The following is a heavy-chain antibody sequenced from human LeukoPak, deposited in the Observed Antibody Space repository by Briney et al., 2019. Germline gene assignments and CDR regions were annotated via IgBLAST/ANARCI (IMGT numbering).Heavy chain of an antibody. V-gene: IGHV4-38-2*02. CDR1: GYSISSGYY. D-gene: IGHD3-10*01. J-gene: IGHJ4*02. CDR3: ARVSYYGSGSLDY. Sequence: SETLSLTCTVSGYSISSGYYWGWIRQPPGKGLEWIGSIYHSGSTYYNPSLKSRVTISVDTSKNQFSLKLSSVTAADTAVYYCARVSYYGSGSLDYWGQGTLVTVSS. CDR2: IYHSGST.